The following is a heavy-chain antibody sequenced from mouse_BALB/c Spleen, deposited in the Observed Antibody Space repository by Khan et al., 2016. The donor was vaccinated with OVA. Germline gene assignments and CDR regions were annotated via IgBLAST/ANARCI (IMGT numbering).Heavy chain of an antibody. Sequence: EVQVVESGGDLVKPGGSLKLSCAASGFTFSSYSMSWVRQTPDKRLEWVATISSGGDYTYYPDSVKGRFTISRDNAKNTRYLQMSILKSEDTAMYYCASHLTGSFAYWGQGTLVTVSA. CDR1: GFTFSSYS. CDR3: ASHLTGSFAY. CDR2: ISSGGDYT. D-gene: IGHD4-1*01. J-gene: IGHJ3*01. V-gene: IGHV5-6*01.